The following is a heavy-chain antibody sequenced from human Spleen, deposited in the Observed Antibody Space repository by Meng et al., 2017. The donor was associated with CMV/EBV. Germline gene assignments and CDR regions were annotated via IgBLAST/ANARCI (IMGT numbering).Heavy chain of an antibody. V-gene: IGHV1-69*05. Sequence: NYAISWVRQAPGQGLEWMGGIIPIFGTANYAQKFQGRVTITTDESTSTAYMEMSSLRSDDTALYYCARRFSYYSGSGSYYRDGFDVWGQGTMVTVSS. CDR1: NYA. CDR3: ARRFSYYSGSGSYYRDGFDV. D-gene: IGHD3-10*01. J-gene: IGHJ3*01. CDR2: IIPIFGTA.